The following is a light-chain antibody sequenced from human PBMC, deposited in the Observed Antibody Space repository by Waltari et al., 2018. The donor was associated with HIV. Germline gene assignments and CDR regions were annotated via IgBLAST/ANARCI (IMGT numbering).Light chain of an antibody. V-gene: IGLV1-47*01. J-gene: IGLJ2*01. Sequence: QSVLTQPPSASGTPGQRVTISCSGSSSNIGSNYVYWYQQLPGPAPKLLRYRNNQRPSGVPDRFSGSKSGTSASLAISGLRSEDEADYYCAAWGNSLSLLFGGGTKLTVL. CDR3: AAWGNSLSLL. CDR1: SSNIGSNY. CDR2: RNN.